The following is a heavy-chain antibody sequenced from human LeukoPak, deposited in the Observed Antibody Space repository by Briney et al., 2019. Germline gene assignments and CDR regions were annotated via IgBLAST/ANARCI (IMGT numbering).Heavy chain of an antibody. Sequence: PGGSLRLSCAASAFSLNAYNMNWVRQAPGKGLEWVSSISYTGTYIYYADSVKGRFTISRDNAQNSLYLQMNSLRAEDTAVYYCASPGATYSSSWYSPYFDYWGQGTLVTVSS. V-gene: IGHV3-21*04. CDR1: AFSLNAYN. D-gene: IGHD6-13*01. J-gene: IGHJ4*02. CDR3: ASPGATYSSSWYSPYFDY. CDR2: ISYTGTYI.